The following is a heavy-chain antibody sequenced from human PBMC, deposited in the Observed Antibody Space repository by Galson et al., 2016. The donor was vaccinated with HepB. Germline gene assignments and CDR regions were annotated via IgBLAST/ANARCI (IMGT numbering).Heavy chain of an antibody. CDR3: ARGDRHSSSWWGFDY. CDR1: GFTFSDYY. D-gene: IGHD6-13*01. CDR2: ISSSGSYI. J-gene: IGHJ4*02. V-gene: IGHV3-11*01. Sequence: SLRLSCAASGFTFSDYYMNWIRQAPGKGLEWVSYISSSGSYIYYADSVKGRSTISRDNAKNSLYLQMDSLRAEDTAVYYCARGDRHSSSWWGFDYWGQGTLVTVSS.